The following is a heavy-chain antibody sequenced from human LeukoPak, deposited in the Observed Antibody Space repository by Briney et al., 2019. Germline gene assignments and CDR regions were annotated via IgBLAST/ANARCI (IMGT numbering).Heavy chain of an antibody. V-gene: IGHV4-59*12. CDR3: AREDYYDSSGYYSYYFDY. CDR1: GGSISSYY. J-gene: IGHJ4*02. CDR2: IYYSGST. Sequence: PSETLSLTCTVSGGSISSYYWSWIRQPPGKGLEWIGYIYYSGSTNYNPSLKSRVTISVDTSKNQFSLKLSSVTAADTAVYYCAREDYYDSSGYYSYYFDYWGQGTLVTVSS. D-gene: IGHD3-22*01.